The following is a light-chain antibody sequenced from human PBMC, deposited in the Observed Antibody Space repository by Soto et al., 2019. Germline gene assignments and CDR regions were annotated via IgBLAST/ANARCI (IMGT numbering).Light chain of an antibody. CDR3: LLMCGDLRV. J-gene: IGLJ3*02. CDR2: DTY. Sequence: QAVVTQEPSLTVSPGGTVTLTCDSSAGAVTSGHYTYWFQQQPGQAPRTLIYDTYNKHSWTPARFSGSLLGGKGALTLSGAQPEDEADYYCLLMCGDLRVFGGGTKLTVL. CDR1: AGAVTSGHY. V-gene: IGLV7-46*01.